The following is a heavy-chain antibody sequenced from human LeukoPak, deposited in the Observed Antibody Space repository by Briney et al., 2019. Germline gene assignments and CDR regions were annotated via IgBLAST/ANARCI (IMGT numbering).Heavy chain of an antibody. CDR3: ARDWYCTNGVCGYDY. J-gene: IGHJ4*02. Sequence: GGSLRLSCAASGFTFDDYGMSWVRQAPGKGLEWVSGINWNGGSTGYADSVKGRFTFSRDNAKNSLYLQMNSLRAEDTALYYCARDWYCTNGVCGYDYWGQGTLVTVSS. CDR1: GFTFDDYG. CDR2: INWNGGST. D-gene: IGHD2-8*01. V-gene: IGHV3-20*04.